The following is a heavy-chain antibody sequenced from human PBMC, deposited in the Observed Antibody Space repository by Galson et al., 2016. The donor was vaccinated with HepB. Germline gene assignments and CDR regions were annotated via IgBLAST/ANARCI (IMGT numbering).Heavy chain of an antibody. Sequence: SLRLSCAASGFTFSSYAMSWVRQAPGKGMGWVSVISNSGGSTYYADSVKGRFTISRDNSKNTLYLQMNSLRAEDTAVFYCAGGYYGSGSYYAYWGQGTLVTVSS. D-gene: IGHD3-10*01. V-gene: IGHV3-23*01. J-gene: IGHJ4*02. CDR3: AGGYYGSGSYYAY. CDR1: GFTFSSYA. CDR2: ISNSGGST.